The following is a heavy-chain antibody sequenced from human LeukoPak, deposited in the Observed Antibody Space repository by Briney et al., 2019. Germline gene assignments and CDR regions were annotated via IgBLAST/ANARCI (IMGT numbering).Heavy chain of an antibody. CDR2: IMFDGSGI. CDR1: GFTFDEYA. CDR3: AKGTVTELQA. V-gene: IGHV3-43*01. D-gene: IGHD1-7*01. J-gene: IGHJ5*02. Sequence: GQSLRLSCAASGFTFDEYAMHWVRHTPGKRLEWVGLIMFDGSGIFYADSVKGRFAISRDNFKDSLYLQIHSLRIDDTALYYCAKGTVTELQAWGQGTLVTVSS.